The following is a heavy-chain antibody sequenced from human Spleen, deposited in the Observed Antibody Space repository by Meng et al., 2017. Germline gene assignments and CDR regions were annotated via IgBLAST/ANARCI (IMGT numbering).Heavy chain of an antibody. CDR3: VRERDATYYFHN. D-gene: IGHD5-24*01. CDR2: NKPRDGDT. Sequence: QAQLVQPGAEAMKPGASVKVSCKASGDTFTYYHIHWVRQAPGQGLEWVGINKPRDGDTSYSQKLRGRVTLTRDTSTSTAYMELSSLTSGDTAVYYCVRERDATYYFHNWGQGTLVTVSS. CDR1: GDTFTYYH. J-gene: IGHJ4*02. V-gene: IGHV1-46*04.